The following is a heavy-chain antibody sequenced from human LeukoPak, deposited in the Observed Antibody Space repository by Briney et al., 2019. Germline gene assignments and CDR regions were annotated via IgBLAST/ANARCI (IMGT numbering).Heavy chain of an antibody. V-gene: IGHV4-39*07. CDR2: IYSSGST. D-gene: IGHD3-22*01. J-gene: IGHJ5*02. CDR3: ARGVTMIGRLRFDP. Sequence: PSETLSLTCSVSGASISSGSNYWGWIRQPPGKTLEWIGSIYSSGSTYYNPSLKSRVIIIIDTPKNHFSLTLSSVTAADTAVYYCARGVTMIGRLRFDPWGQGTLVTVSS. CDR1: GASISSGSNY.